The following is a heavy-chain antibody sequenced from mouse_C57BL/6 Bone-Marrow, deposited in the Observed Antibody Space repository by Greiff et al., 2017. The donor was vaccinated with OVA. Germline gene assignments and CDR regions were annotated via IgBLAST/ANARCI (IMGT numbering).Heavy chain of an antibody. J-gene: IGHJ2*01. CDR2: IYPGGGYT. Sequence: QVHVKQSGAELVRPGTSVKMSCKASGYNFTNYWIGWAKQRPGHGLEWIGDIYPGGGYTNYNAKFKGKATLTADKSSSTAYMQFSSLTSEDSAIYYCARFGYYVYLDYWGQGTTLTVSS. V-gene: IGHV1-63*01. CDR1: GYNFTNYW. CDR3: ARFGYYVYLDY. D-gene: IGHD2-3*01.